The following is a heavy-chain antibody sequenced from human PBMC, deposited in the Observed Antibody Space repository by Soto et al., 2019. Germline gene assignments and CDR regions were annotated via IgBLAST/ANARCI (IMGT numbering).Heavy chain of an antibody. CDR1: GGSVSSGSYY. CDR3: ARVKTYYYDSSGGAPTFDI. Sequence: PSETLSLTCAVYGGSVSSGSYYWSWIRQPPGKGLEWIGYIYYSGSTNYNPSLKSRVTISVDTSKNQFSLKLSSVTAADTAVYYCARVKTYYYDSSGGAPTFDIWGQGTMVTVSS. J-gene: IGHJ3*02. D-gene: IGHD3-22*01. V-gene: IGHV4-61*01. CDR2: IYYSGST.